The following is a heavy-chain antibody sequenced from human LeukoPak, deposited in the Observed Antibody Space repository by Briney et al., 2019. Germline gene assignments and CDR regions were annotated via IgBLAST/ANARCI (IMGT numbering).Heavy chain of an antibody. Sequence: GGSLRLSCAASGFTFSDYYMSWIRQAPGKGLEWVSYISSSGSTIYYADSVKGRFTISRDNAKNSLYLQMNSLRAEDTAVYYCARVKNHRGIAVAGSDYWGQGTLVTVSS. CDR1: GFTFSDYY. J-gene: IGHJ4*02. V-gene: IGHV3-11*04. D-gene: IGHD6-13*01. CDR2: ISSSGSTI. CDR3: ARVKNHRGIAVAGSDY.